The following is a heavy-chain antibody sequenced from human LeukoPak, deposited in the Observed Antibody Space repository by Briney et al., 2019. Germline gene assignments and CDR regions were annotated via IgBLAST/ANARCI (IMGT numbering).Heavy chain of an antibody. J-gene: IGHJ5*02. Sequence: GGSLRLSCAASGFTFSSYAMSWVRQAPGKGLEWVSGTSGSGDSTYYADFVEGRFTISRDNSKNTLFLQMSSLRAEDTALYYCAKGSSGYFADLWGQGTLVTVSS. D-gene: IGHD3-22*01. CDR2: TSGSGDST. CDR3: AKGSSGYFADL. CDR1: GFTFSSYA. V-gene: IGHV3-23*01.